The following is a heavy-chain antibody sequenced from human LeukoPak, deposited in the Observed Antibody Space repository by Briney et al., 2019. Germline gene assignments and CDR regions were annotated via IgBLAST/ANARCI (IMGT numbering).Heavy chain of an antibody. Sequence: PGRSLRLSWAASGFTFSSYGMHWVRQAPGKGLEWVAVISYDGSNKYYADSVKGRFTISRDNSKNTLYLQMNSLRAEDTAVYYCAKDQNYDILTGYSHYYYYYDMDVWGQGTTVTVSS. CDR3: AKDQNYDILTGYSHYYYYYDMDV. CDR2: ISYDGSNK. J-gene: IGHJ6*02. CDR1: GFTFSSYG. D-gene: IGHD3-9*01. V-gene: IGHV3-30*18.